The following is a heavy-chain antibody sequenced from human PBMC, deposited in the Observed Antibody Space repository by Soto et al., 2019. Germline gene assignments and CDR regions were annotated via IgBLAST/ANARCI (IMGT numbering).Heavy chain of an antibody. V-gene: IGHV4-31*02. CDR1: GGPFPNGGYY. D-gene: IGHD3-16*01. J-gene: IGHJ4*02. CDR3: ARGDSQVSSVFDY. Sequence: SETLSLTCTVPGGPFPNGGYYWSWIRQEPGKGLEGIGYTHYSGDTSYNPSLRSRVTISTDTSKTQFSLRLRSVTSADTAVYYCARGDSQVSSVFDYWGQGMLVTVSS. CDR2: THYSGDT.